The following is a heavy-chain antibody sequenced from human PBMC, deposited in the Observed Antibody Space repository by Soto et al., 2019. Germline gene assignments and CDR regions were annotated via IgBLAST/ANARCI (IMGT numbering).Heavy chain of an antibody. CDR2: ISYDGSNK. J-gene: IGHJ4*02. CDR3: AKGLGAGSGWYYFDY. Sequence: GGSLRLSCAASGFTFSSYGMHWVRQAPGKGLEWVAVISYDGSNKYYADSVKGRFTISRDNSKNTLYLQMNSLRAEDTAVYYCAKGLGAGSGWYYFDYWGQGTLVTVSS. V-gene: IGHV3-30*18. D-gene: IGHD6-19*01. CDR1: GFTFSSYG.